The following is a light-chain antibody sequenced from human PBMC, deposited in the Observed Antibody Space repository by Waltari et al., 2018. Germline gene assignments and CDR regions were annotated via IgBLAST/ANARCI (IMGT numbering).Light chain of an antibody. Sequence: EIVLQQSPAPLSLSPGERATLSCRASQSVSSYLAWYQQKPGQAPRLLIYDASNRATGIPARFSGSGSGTDFTLTISSLEPEDFAVYYCQQRSNWPPLTFGGGTKVEIK. V-gene: IGKV3-11*01. CDR2: DAS. CDR1: QSVSSY. CDR3: QQRSNWPPLT. J-gene: IGKJ4*01.